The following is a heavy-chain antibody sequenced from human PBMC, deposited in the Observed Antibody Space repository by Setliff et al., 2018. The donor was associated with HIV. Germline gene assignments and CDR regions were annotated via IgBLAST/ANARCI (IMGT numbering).Heavy chain of an antibody. CDR3: AKGPNFEDAFDI. CDR1: GGTFSNYA. Sequence: SVKVSCKASGGTFSNYAFSWVRQAPGQGLEWMGGLIPIVDITKSTLKFRDRVTFTADESTKTAQMELSGLTFEDTAVYYCAKGPNFEDAFDIWGQGTVVTVSS. V-gene: IGHV1-69*10. CDR2: LIPIVDIT. J-gene: IGHJ3*02. D-gene: IGHD2-8*01.